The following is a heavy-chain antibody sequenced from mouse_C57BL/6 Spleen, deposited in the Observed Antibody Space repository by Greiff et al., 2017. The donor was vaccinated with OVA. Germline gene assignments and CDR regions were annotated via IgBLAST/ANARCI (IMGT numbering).Heavy chain of an antibody. J-gene: IGHJ1*03. D-gene: IGHD2-13*01. V-gene: IGHV1-64*01. CDR3: EKDYYDDTYLDV. CDR1: GYTFTSYW. CDR2: IHPNSGST. Sequence: QVQLQQPGAELVKPGASVKLSCKASGYTFTSYWMHWVKQRPGQGLEWIGMIHPNSGSTNYNEKFKSKATLTVDKSSSTAYMQLSSLTSEDSAVYDCEKDYYDDTYLDVWGTGTTVTVSS.